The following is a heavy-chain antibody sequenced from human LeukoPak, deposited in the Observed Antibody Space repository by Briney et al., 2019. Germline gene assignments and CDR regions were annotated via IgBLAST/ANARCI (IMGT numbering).Heavy chain of an antibody. CDR3: ARDGGYKAFDY. Sequence: AGGSLRLSCAASGFTFSSYEMNWVRQAPGKGLEWVSGINWNGGSTGYADSVKGRFTISRDNAKNSLYLQMNSLRAGDTVLYYCARDGGYKAFDYWGQGTLVTVSS. V-gene: IGHV3-20*04. D-gene: IGHD3-10*01. CDR2: INWNGGST. CDR1: GFTFSSYE. J-gene: IGHJ4*02.